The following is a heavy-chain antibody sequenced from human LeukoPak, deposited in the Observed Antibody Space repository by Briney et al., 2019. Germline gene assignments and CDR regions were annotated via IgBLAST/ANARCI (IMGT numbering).Heavy chain of an antibody. J-gene: IGHJ6*02. CDR3: ARGHRVRSGSSWPVV. V-gene: IGHV1-8*01. D-gene: IGHD6-13*01. CDR1: GYTFTSYD. CDR2: MNPNSGNT. Sequence: GASVKVSCKASGYTFTSYDINWVRQATGQGLGWMGWMNPNSGNTGYAQKLQGRVTMTRNTSISTAYMELSSLRSEDTAVYYCARGHRVRSGSSWPVVWGQGTTVTVSS.